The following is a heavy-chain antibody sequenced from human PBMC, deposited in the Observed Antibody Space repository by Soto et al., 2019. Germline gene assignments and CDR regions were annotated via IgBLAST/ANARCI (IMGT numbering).Heavy chain of an antibody. V-gene: IGHV4-31*03. D-gene: IGHD3-22*01. Sequence: QVQLQESGPGLVKPSQTLSLTCTVSGGSISSGSYYWSWIRQHPGKGLEWIGYIYYSGSTYYNPSLKSRVTIAVDTSKTQFSLKVSSVTAADTAVYYCARLGDGLLRHDSSGYPVWGQGTLVTVSS. CDR1: GGSISSGSYY. CDR3: ARLGDGLLRHDSSGYPV. J-gene: IGHJ4*02. CDR2: IYYSGST.